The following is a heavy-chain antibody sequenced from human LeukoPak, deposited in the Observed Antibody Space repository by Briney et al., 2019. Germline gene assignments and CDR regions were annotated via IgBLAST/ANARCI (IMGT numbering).Heavy chain of an antibody. V-gene: IGHV3-53*05. D-gene: IGHD3-10*01. CDR2: IYSGGST. Sequence: GGSLRLSCAASGFTDSSNCMSWVRQAPGKGLEWVSVIYSGGSTYYADSVKGRFTISRDNSKNTLYLQMNSLRAEDTAVYYCAGTPLGSDAFDIWGQGTMVTVSS. CDR1: GFTDSSNC. CDR3: AGTPLGSDAFDI. J-gene: IGHJ3*02.